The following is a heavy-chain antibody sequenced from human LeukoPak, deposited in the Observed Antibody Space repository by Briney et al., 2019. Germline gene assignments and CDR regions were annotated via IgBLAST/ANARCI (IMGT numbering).Heavy chain of an antibody. CDR3: ARAGSRRWLQF. J-gene: IGHJ4*02. CDR2: IYYSGST. Sequence: SQTLSLTCTVSGGSISSGDYYWSWIRQPPGMGLEWIGYIYYSGSTYYNPSLKSRVSISVDTSKNQFSLKLSSVTAADTAVYYCARAGSRRWLQFWGQGTLVTVSS. D-gene: IGHD5-24*01. CDR1: GGSISSGDYY. V-gene: IGHV4-30-4*08.